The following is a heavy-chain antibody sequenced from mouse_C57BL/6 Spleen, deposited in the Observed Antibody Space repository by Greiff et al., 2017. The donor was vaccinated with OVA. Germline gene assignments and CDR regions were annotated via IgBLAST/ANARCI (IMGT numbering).Heavy chain of an antibody. Sequence: QVQLQQPGAELVKPGASVKMSCKASGYTFTSSCMTWVKQRPGQGLEWIGDIYPGSGSTNYNEKFKSKATLTVDTSSSTAYLQLSSLTSEDSAVYYCAEGGYFPMDYWGQGTSVTVSS. D-gene: IGHD2-3*01. CDR1: GYTFTSSC. J-gene: IGHJ4*01. CDR3: AEGGYFPMDY. V-gene: IGHV1-55*01. CDR2: IYPGSGST.